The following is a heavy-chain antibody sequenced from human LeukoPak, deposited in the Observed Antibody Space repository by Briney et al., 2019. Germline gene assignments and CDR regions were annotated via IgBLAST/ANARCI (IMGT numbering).Heavy chain of an antibody. CDR2: IYYSGST. Sequence: PSETLSLTCTVSGGSISSSSYYWGWIRQPPGKGLEWIGSIYYSGSTYYNPSLKSRVTISVDTSKNQFSLKLSSVTAADTAVYYCARGIRYDYVWGSYRYFPAAFDYWGQGTLSPSPQ. CDR3: ARGIRYDYVWGSYRYFPAAFDY. CDR1: GGSISSSSYY. D-gene: IGHD3-16*02. J-gene: IGHJ4*02. V-gene: IGHV4-39*07.